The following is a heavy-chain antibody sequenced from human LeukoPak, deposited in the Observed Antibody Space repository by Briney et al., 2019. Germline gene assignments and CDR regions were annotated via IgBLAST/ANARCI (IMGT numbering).Heavy chain of an antibody. V-gene: IGHV4-61*02. CDR3: ARLLAGCPGGRCRAHFDY. Sequence: PSETLSLTCTVSGGSISSGSYYWSWIRQPAGKGLEWIGRIYTSGSTNYNPSLKSRVTISVDTSKNQFSLNLSSVTAADTAVYYCARLLAGCPGGRCRAHFDYWGQGTLVTVSS. J-gene: IGHJ4*02. D-gene: IGHD2-15*01. CDR2: IYTSGST. CDR1: GGSISSGSYY.